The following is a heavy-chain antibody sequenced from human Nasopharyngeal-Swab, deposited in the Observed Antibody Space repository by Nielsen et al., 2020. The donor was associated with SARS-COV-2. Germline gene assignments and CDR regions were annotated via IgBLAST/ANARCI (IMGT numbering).Heavy chain of an antibody. D-gene: IGHD5-18*01. CDR3: ARGIYSYGEDYFNY. CDR2: IYYSGGT. Sequence: SETLSLTCTVSGGSISSYYWSWIRQPPGKGLEWIGYIYYSGGTNYNPSLKSRVTISVDTSKNQFSLKLSSVTAADTAVYYCARGIYSYGEDYFNYWGQGTLVTVSS. CDR1: GGSISSYY. J-gene: IGHJ4*02. V-gene: IGHV4-59*01.